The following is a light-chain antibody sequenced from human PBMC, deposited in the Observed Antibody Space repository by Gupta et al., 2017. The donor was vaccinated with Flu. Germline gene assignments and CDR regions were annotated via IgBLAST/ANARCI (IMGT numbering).Light chain of an antibody. V-gene: IGLV3-1*01. Sequence: SYELPPPPSVSVSPGPTASITCSGGKLGDKYACWYQQKPGQSPVLVIYHDSKRPSGIPERFSGSNSGNTATLTISGTQAMDEADYYCQAWDSSTGVFGGGTKLTVL. CDR3: QAWDSSTGV. CDR1: KLGDKY. J-gene: IGLJ2*01. CDR2: HDS.